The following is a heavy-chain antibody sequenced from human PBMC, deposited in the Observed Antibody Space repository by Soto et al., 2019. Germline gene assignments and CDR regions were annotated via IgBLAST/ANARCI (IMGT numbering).Heavy chain of an antibody. D-gene: IGHD4-17*01. V-gene: IGHV3-72*01. J-gene: IGHJ6*03. CDR2: TRNKANSYTT. CDR1: GFTFSDHY. CDR3: ARVGPTVTTSYYYYYLDV. Sequence: EVQLVESGGGLVQPGGSLRLSCAASGFTFSDHYMDWVRQAPGKGLEWVGRTRNKANSYTTEYAASVKGRFTISRDDSKNSLYLQMNSLKTEDTAVYYCARVGPTVTTSYYYYYLDVWGKGTTVTVSS.